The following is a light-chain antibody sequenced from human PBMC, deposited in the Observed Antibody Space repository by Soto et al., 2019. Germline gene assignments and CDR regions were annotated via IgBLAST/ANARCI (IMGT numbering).Light chain of an antibody. CDR3: QQYNSYWT. CDR2: KAS. CDR1: QSISSL. V-gene: IGKV1-5*03. Sequence: DIQMTQSPSTLSASVGDRVTITCRASQSISSLLAWYQQKPGKAPKLLIYKASSLESGVPSRFSGSGSGAEFTLTISSLQPDDFATSYCQQYNSYWTFGQGTKVEIK. J-gene: IGKJ1*01.